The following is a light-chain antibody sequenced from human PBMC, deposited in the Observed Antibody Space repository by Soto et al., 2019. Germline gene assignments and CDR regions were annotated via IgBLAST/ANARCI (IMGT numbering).Light chain of an antibody. CDR3: ATWDDSLSGWV. V-gene: IGLV1-47*02. J-gene: IGLJ3*02. Sequence: QSVLTQPPSASGTPGQRVTISCSGSSSNIGRNYVYWYQQPPGTAPTLLIHTNNQRPSGVPDRFSGSKSGTSASLAISGLRSEYEADYYCATWDDSLSGWVFGGGTKLTVL. CDR2: TNN. CDR1: SSNIGRNY.